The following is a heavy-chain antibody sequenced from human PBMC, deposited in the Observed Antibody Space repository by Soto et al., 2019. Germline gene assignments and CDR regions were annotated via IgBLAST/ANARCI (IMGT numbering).Heavy chain of an antibody. J-gene: IGHJ4*02. D-gene: IGHD3-22*01. CDR1: GFTFNSYV. CDR3: AKGRSSGYYYVAYFEY. Sequence: PAGCVRLSCAASGFTFNSYVMHWVRQAPGKGLEWVAVISYDGSNKYDAESVKVRFTISRDNSKNTLYLQMNSLRAEDTAVYYCAKGRSSGYYYVAYFEYWGQGTLVTGSS. CDR2: ISYDGSNK. V-gene: IGHV3-30*18.